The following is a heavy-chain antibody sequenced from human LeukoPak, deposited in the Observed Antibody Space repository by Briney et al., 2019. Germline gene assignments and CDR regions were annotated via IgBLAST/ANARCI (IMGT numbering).Heavy chain of an antibody. Sequence: ASVTVSCKASGGTFSSYAISWVRQAPGQGLEWMGGIIPIFGTANYAQKFQGRVTITADESTSTAYMELRSLRSDDTAVYYCASHRYSWGQGTLVTVSS. J-gene: IGHJ4*02. CDR2: IIPIFGTA. V-gene: IGHV1-69*13. CDR1: GGTFSSYA. CDR3: ASHRYS.